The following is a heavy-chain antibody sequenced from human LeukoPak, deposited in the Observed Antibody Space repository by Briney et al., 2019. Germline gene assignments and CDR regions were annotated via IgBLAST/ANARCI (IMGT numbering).Heavy chain of an antibody. D-gene: IGHD4-17*01. J-gene: IGHJ4*02. Sequence: PGASLRLSCSASGFTFSTYAMHWVRQAPGKGLEYVSSISTSGGTTYSAESSRGRFAISRDNSKNTLYLQMSSLRADDTAVYYCVKGPGPTVNYYFDFWGQGTLVTVSS. V-gene: IGHV3-64D*06. CDR2: ISTSGGTT. CDR1: GFTFSTYA. CDR3: VKGPGPTVNYYFDF.